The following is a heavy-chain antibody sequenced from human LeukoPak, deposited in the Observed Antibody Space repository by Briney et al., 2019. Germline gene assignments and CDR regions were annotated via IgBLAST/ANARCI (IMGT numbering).Heavy chain of an antibody. J-gene: IGHJ4*02. CDR3: AKDRGVVVTAIH. D-gene: IGHD2-21*02. V-gene: IGHV3-23*01. CDR1: GFTFSSYS. CDR2: ISGSGGST. Sequence: GGSLRLSCAASGFTFSSYSMNWVRQAPGKGLEWVSAISGSGGSTYYADSVKGRFTISRDNSKNTLYLQMNSLRAEDTAVYYCAKDRGVVVTAIHWGQGTLVTVSS.